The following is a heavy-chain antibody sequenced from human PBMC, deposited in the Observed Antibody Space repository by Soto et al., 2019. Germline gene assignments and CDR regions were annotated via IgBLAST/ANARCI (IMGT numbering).Heavy chain of an antibody. CDR2: ISYDGSNK. CDR1: GFTFSSYG. V-gene: IGHV3-30*18. J-gene: IGHJ3*02. D-gene: IGHD5-12*01. CDR3: AKDGYSGYDDDAFDI. Sequence: GGSLRLSCAASGFTFSSYGMHWVRQAPGKGLEWVAVISYDGSNKYYADSWKGRFTISRDNSKNTLYLQMNSLRAEDTAVYYCAKDGYSGYDDDAFDIWGQGTMVTVSS.